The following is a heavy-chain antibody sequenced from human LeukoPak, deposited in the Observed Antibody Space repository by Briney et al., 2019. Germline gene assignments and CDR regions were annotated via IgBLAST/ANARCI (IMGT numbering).Heavy chain of an antibody. CDR2: IIPILGIA. D-gene: IGHD3-22*01. CDR3: ARANPYYDSSGYYSGAFDI. V-gene: IGHV1-69*04. J-gene: IGHJ3*02. Sequence: SVKVSCKASGGTFSSYAISWVRQAPGQGLEWMGRIIPILGIANYAQKFQGRVTITADKSTSTAYMELSSLRSEGTAVYYCARANPYYDSSGYYSGAFDIWGQGTMVTVSS. CDR1: GGTFSSYA.